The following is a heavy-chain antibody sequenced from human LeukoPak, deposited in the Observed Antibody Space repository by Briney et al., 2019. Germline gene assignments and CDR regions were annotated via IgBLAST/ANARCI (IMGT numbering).Heavy chain of an antibody. CDR1: GYTFTSYG. J-gene: IGHJ6*02. CDR2: ISAYNGNT. D-gene: IGHD6-13*01. CDR3: ASSIAAAHYYGMDV. Sequence: ASVKVSCKASGYTFTSYGISWVRQAPGQGLKWMSWISAYNGNTNYAQKLQGRVTMTTDTSTSTAYMELRSLRSDDTAVYYCASSIAAAHYYGMDVWGQGTTVTVSS. V-gene: IGHV1-18*01.